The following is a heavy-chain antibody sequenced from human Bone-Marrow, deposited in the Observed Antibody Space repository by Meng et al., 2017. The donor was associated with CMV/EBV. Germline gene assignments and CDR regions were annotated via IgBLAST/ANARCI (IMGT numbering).Heavy chain of an antibody. V-gene: IGHV3-9*01. CDR2: ISWNSGSI. CDR3: AKEACSSTSCPYYYYGMDV. D-gene: IGHD2-2*01. Sequence: SLKISCAASGFTFDDYAMHWVRQAPGKGLEWVSGISWNSGSIGYADSVKGRFTISRDNAKNSLYLQMNSLRAEDTASYYCAKEACSSTSCPYYYYGMDVWGQGTTVTVSS. J-gene: IGHJ6*02. CDR1: GFTFDDYA.